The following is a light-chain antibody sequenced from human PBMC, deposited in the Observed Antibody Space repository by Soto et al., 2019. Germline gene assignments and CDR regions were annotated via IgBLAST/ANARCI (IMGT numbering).Light chain of an antibody. CDR1: QRVSSN. CDR3: QQYGGSPRT. CDR2: GTS. Sequence: EIVMTQSPATLSVSPGERGTLSCRASQRVSSNLAWYQQKPGQAPRLLIYGTSTRATGIPPRFSGSGSGTDFTLTITRLEPEDFAVYFCQQYGGSPRTFGQGTRLEI. J-gene: IGKJ5*01. V-gene: IGKV3-15*01.